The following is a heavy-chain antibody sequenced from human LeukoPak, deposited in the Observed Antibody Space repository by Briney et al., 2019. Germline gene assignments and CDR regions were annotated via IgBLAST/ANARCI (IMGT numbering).Heavy chain of an antibody. D-gene: IGHD2-2*01. CDR1: GDTFTDYY. CDR3: ARQVVPAAMDYLWFDP. V-gene: IGHV1-69-2*01. CDR2: VDPEDGET. J-gene: IGHJ5*02. Sequence: ATVKISCKASGDTFTDYYIHWVQQAPGKGLEWMGRVDPEDGETKYAEKFQGRVTITADTSTDTAYMELSSLKSEDTAVYYCARQVVPAAMDYLWFDPWGQGTLVTVSS.